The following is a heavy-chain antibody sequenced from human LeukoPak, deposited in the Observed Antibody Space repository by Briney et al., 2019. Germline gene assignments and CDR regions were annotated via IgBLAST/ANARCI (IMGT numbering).Heavy chain of an antibody. CDR1: GFTFSSYE. Sequence: GGSLRLSCAASGFTFSSYEMNWVRQAPGKGLEWVSYISHSGTNIYYADSVQGRFTISRDNAKNSLYLQMNSLRAEATAIYYCARDSLDYDLLTGSTTFDYWGQGTLVTVSS. D-gene: IGHD3-9*01. J-gene: IGHJ4*02. V-gene: IGHV3-48*03. CDR2: ISHSGTNI. CDR3: ARDSLDYDLLTGSTTFDY.